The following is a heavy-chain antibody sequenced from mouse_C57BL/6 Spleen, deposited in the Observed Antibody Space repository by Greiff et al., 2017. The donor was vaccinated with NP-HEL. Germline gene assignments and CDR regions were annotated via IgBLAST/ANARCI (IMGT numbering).Heavy chain of an antibody. Sequence: VQLQQPGAELVMPGASVKLSCKASGYTFTSYWMHWVKQRPGQGLEWIGEIDPSDSYTNYNQKFKGKSTLTVDKSSSTAYMQLSSLTSEDSAVYYGAKRDYYGNTFDYWGQGTTLTVSS. CDR1: GYTFTSYW. V-gene: IGHV1-69*01. CDR2: IDPSDSYT. CDR3: AKRDYYGNTFDY. D-gene: IGHD1-1*01. J-gene: IGHJ2*01.